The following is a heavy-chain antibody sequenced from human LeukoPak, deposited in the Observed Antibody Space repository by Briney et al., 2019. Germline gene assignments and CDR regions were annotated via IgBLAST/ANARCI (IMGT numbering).Heavy chain of an antibody. J-gene: IGHJ4*02. CDR3: ARGSKYSSSWYVDY. Sequence: GGSLRLSCAASAFTFSSYWMHWARQAPGKGPVWVSSMNSDGSSTTYADSVKGRFTISRDNAKNTLHLQMNSLRVEDTAVYYCARGSKYSSSWYVDYWGQGTLVAVSS. CDR2: MNSDGSST. V-gene: IGHV3-74*01. D-gene: IGHD6-13*01. CDR1: AFTFSSYW.